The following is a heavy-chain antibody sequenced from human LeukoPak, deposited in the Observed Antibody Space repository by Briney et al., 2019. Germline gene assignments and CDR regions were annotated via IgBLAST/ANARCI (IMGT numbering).Heavy chain of an antibody. D-gene: IGHD6-13*01. V-gene: IGHV3-23*01. J-gene: IGHJ4*02. CDR3: AKDLESSSWQIPGFDY. Sequence: TGGSLRLYCEASEFTFSSYAMSGVHQAPGKGLEGASAISGSGGSTYYADSVKGRFTISRDNSKNTLYLQMNSLRAEDTAVYYCAKDLESSSWQIPGFDYWGQGPLVTVSS. CDR2: ISGSGGST. CDR1: EFTFSSYA.